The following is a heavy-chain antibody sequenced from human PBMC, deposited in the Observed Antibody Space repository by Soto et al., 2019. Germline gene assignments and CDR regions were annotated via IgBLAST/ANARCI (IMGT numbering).Heavy chain of an antibody. CDR1: GFTFSTYT. V-gene: IGHV3-30-3*01. CDR3: ARGSQYYYDGSGPLDC. J-gene: IGHJ4*02. CDR2: ISYDGSNN. Sequence: PGGSLRLSCAASGFTFSTYTIHWVRQAPGKGLEWVALISYDGSNNYYADSVKGRFTISRDNSKNTLYLQMTSLRGGDTAVYFCARGSQYYYDGSGPLDCWGQGTLVTVSS. D-gene: IGHD3-22*01.